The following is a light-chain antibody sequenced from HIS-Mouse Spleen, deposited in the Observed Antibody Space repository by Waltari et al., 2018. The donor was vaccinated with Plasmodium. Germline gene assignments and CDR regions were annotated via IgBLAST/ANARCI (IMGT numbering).Light chain of an antibody. V-gene: IGKV3-20*01. CDR1: QGVSSSY. Sequence: IVLTQSPATLSLSPGERATLSCRASQGVSSSYLAWHQQKPGQAPRLLIYGAASRATGIPDRFSGSGSGTDFTLTISRLEPEDFAVYYCQQYGSSPLTFGGGTKVEIK. CDR3: QQYGSSPLT. CDR2: GAA. J-gene: IGKJ4*01.